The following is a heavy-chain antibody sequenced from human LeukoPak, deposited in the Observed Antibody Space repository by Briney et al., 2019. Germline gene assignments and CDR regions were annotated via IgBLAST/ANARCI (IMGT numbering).Heavy chain of an antibody. D-gene: IGHD3-16*01. J-gene: IGHJ1*01. V-gene: IGHV1-2*02. Sequence: ASVKVSCKASGYTFIDYYIHWVRQAPGQGLEWMGWINPLSGGTNFAKKFRGRVTMTRDTSINTAYVELSRLISDDTAMYYCVRVWGPLYDDRGYYHYWGQGTLVTV. CDR1: GYTFIDYY. CDR2: INPLSGGT. CDR3: VRVWGPLYDDRGYYHY.